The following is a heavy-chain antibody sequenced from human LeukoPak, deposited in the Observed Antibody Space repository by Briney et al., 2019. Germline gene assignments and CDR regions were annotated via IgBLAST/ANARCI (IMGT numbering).Heavy chain of an antibody. Sequence: SETLSLTCTVSGGSISSSSYYWGWIRQPPGKGLAWIGSIYYSGSTYYNPSLKSRVTISVDTSKNQFSLRLSSVTAADTAVYYCARDHQLYGSPWDWFDPWGQGMLVTVSS. CDR1: GGSISSSSYY. CDR2: IYYSGST. D-gene: IGHD3-10*01. CDR3: ARDHQLYGSPWDWFDP. J-gene: IGHJ5*02. V-gene: IGHV4-39*07.